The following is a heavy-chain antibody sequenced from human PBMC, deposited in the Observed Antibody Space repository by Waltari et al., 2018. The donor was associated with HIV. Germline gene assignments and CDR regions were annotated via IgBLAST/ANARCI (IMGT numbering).Heavy chain of an antibody. J-gene: IGHJ4*02. CDR3: VKLKSSGYDFSYFDY. CDR2: ISWNSGSL. V-gene: IGHV3-9*01. CDR1: GFTFDDYG. D-gene: IGHD5-12*01. Sequence: EVQLVESGGGLVQPGRSLRLSCDASGFTFDDYGWHWVRQAPGKGLEWVSGISWNSGSLGYADSVKGRFTISRDNAKNSLYLQLNSLRAEDTAVYYCVKLKSSGYDFSYFDYWGQGTLVTVSS.